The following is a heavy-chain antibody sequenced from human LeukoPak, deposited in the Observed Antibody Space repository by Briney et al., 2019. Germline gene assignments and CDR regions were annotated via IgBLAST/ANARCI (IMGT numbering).Heavy chain of an antibody. CDR2: ISYDGSNK. Sequence: GRSLRLSCAASGFTFSSYGMHWVRQAPGKGLGWVAVISYDGSNKYYADSVKGRFTISRDNSKNTLYLQMNSLRAEDTAVYYCAKDAGYCSSTSCYSNWFDPWGQGTLVTVSS. J-gene: IGHJ5*02. CDR3: AKDAGYCSSTSCYSNWFDP. D-gene: IGHD2-2*01. V-gene: IGHV3-30*18. CDR1: GFTFSSYG.